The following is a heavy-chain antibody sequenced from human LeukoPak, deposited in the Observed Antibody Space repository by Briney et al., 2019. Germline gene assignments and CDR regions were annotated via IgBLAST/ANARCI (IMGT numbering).Heavy chain of an antibody. CDR3: ARGLYYYDSSGYYAPLDI. CDR2: IYHSGST. Sequence: SQTLSLTCAVSGGSISSGGYSWSWIRQPPGKGLEWIGHIYHSGSTYYNPSLKSRVTISVDRSKNQFSLKLSSVTAADTAVYYCARGLYYYDSSGYYAPLDIWGQGTMVTVSS. D-gene: IGHD3-22*01. V-gene: IGHV4-30-2*01. CDR1: GGSISSGGYS. J-gene: IGHJ3*02.